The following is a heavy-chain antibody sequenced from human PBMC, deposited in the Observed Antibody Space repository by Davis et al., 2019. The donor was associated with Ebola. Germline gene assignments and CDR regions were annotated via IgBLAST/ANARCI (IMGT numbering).Heavy chain of an antibody. J-gene: IGHJ3*02. Sequence: GESLKISCKDSGNSFTNHWIAWVRQMPGKGLEWMGIIYTGDSDTRYSPSFRGQVTISADKSVKTANLQWSSLKASDSAMYYCASLRRTITGMDDAFDIWGQGTMVTVSS. CDR1: GNSFTNHW. V-gene: IGHV5-51*01. CDR3: ASLRRTITGMDDAFDI. CDR2: IYTGDSDT. D-gene: IGHD5-24*01.